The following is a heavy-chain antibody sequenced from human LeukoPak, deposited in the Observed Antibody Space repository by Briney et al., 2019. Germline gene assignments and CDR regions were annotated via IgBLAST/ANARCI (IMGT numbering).Heavy chain of an antibody. Sequence: SETLSLTCTVSGGSISSYYWSWIRQPAGKGLEWIGRIYTSGSTNYNPSLKSRVTMSVDTSKNQFSLKLSSVTAADTAVYYCARDPAVAGTQSWFDYWGQGTLVTDST. V-gene: IGHV4-4*07. D-gene: IGHD6-19*01. CDR3: ARDPAVAGTQSWFDY. J-gene: IGHJ4*02. CDR1: GGSISSYY. CDR2: IYTSGST.